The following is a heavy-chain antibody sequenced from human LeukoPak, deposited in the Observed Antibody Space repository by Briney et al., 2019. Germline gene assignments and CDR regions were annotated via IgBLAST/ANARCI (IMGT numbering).Heavy chain of an antibody. V-gene: IGHV3-21*01. CDR2: ISSSSSYI. CDR1: GFTFSSYI. J-gene: IGHJ3*02. CDR3: ARETSDYSNYQAFDI. Sequence: PGGSLRLSCAASGFTFSSYIMNWVRQAPGKGLEWVSSISSSSSYIYYADSVKGRFTLSRDNAKNSLYLQMNSLRAEDTAVYYCARETSDYSNYQAFDIWGQGTMVTVSS. D-gene: IGHD4-11*01.